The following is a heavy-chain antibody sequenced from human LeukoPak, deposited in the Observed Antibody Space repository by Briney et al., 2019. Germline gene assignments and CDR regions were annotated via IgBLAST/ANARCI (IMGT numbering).Heavy chain of an antibody. V-gene: IGHV1-2*02. J-gene: IGHJ3*02. CDR3: ARDQRTYDAFDI. Sequence: ASVKVSCKASGYTFTGYYMHWVRQVPGQGLEWMGWINPNSGGTNYAQKFQGRVTMTRDTSISTAYMELSRLRSDDTAVYYCARDQRTYDAFDIWGQGTMVTVSS. CDR2: INPNSGGT. CDR1: GYTFTGYY.